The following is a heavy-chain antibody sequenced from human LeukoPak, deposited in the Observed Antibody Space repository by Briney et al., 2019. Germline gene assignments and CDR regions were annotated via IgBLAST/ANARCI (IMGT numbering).Heavy chain of an antibody. CDR2: INHSGST. D-gene: IGHD6-19*01. CDR1: GGSISSGAYY. J-gene: IGHJ4*02. V-gene: IGHV4-39*07. CDR3: ARAGYSSGWFKVGLDY. Sequence: SETLSLTCTVSGGSISSGAYYWSSIRQPPGKGLEWIGGINHSGSTNYNPSLKSRVTISVDTSKNQFSLKLSSVTAADTAVYYCARAGYSSGWFKVGLDYWGQGTLVTVSS.